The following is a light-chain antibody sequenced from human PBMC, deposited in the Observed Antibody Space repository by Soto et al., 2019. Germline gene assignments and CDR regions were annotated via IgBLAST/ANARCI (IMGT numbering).Light chain of an antibody. J-gene: IGKJ1*01. CDR3: QQSYSVKT. CDR1: QSVSRY. V-gene: IGKV1-39*01. CDR2: DAS. Sequence: DIPMTQSPSSLSASVGDRVTITCRASQSVSRYLNWYQQKSGKAPKLLIYDASTLQSGVPSRFSGSGSGTDFTLTISSLQPEDFATYYCQQSYSVKTFGQGTKVEIK.